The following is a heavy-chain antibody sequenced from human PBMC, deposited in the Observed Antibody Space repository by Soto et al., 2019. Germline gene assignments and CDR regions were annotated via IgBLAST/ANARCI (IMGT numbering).Heavy chain of an antibody. Sequence: GGSLRLSCAASGFTFSSYSMYWVRQAPGKGPEWVSYISSSSDTIYYDDSVKGRFTISRDTANNSLYLHMNSMRAEDTSVYFCARAACSGGTCYSYNSYMDVWGKGTTVTVSS. CDR2: ISSSSDTI. CDR1: GFTFSSYS. CDR3: ARAACSGGTCYSYNSYMDV. D-gene: IGHD2-15*01. J-gene: IGHJ6*03. V-gene: IGHV3-48*01.